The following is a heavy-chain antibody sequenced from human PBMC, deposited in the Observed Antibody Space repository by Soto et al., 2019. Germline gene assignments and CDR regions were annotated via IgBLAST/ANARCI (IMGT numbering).Heavy chain of an antibody. CDR3: ARGYCTNGVCYSPYYFDY. CDR2: TRNKANSYTT. Sequence: PGGSLRLSCAASGFTFSNAWINWVRQAPGKGLEWVGRTRNKANSYTTEYAASVKGRFTISRDDSKNSLYLQVNSLKTEDTAVYYCARGYCTNGVCYSPYYFDYWGQGTLVTVSS. D-gene: IGHD2-8*01. J-gene: IGHJ4*02. CDR1: GFTFSNAW. V-gene: IGHV3-72*01.